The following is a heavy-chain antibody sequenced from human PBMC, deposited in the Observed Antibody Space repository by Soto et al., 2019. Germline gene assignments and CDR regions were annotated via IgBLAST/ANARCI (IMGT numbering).Heavy chain of an antibody. V-gene: IGHV4-30-2*01. Sequence: PSETLSLTCAVSGGSISSGGYSWSWIRQPPGKGLEWIGYIYHSGSTYYNPSLKSRVTISVDRSKNQFSLKLSSVTAADTAVYSCASSLIAARRAFDYWCQGTLVTVSS. J-gene: IGHJ4*02. CDR2: IYHSGST. D-gene: IGHD6-6*01. CDR1: GGSISSGGYS. CDR3: ASSLIAARRAFDY.